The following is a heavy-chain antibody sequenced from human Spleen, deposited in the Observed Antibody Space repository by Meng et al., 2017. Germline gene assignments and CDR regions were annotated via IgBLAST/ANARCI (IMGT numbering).Heavy chain of an antibody. V-gene: IGHV4-61*08. CDR2: IYDSGTT. CDR1: GGSVSSGAYY. J-gene: IGHJ4*02. D-gene: IGHD4-23*01. CDR3: ARDFGDYGGNGAY. Sequence: SETLSLTCTVSGGSVSSGAYYWSWIRQPPGKGLEWIGYIYDSGTTNYNPSLKSRVTISVDTSKNQFSLKLSSVTAADTAVYYCARDFGDYGGNGAYWGQGTMVTVSS.